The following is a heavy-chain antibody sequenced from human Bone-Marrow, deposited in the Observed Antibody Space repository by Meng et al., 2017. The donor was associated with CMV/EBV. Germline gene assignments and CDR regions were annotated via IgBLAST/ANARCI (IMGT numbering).Heavy chain of an antibody. D-gene: IGHD3-3*01. CDR1: GGSFSGYY. CDR2: INHSGST. V-gene: IGHV4-34*01. J-gene: IGHJ6*02. CDR3: ARGRGFFWSDGMYV. Sequence: SETLSLTCAVYGGSFSGYYWSWIRQPPGKGLEWIGEINHSGSTNYNPSLKSRVTISVDTSKNQFSLKLSSVTAADTAVYYCARGRGFFWSDGMYVWGQGTTVTVSS.